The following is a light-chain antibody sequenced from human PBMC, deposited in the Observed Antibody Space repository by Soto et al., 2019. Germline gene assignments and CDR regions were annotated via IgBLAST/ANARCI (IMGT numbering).Light chain of an antibody. J-gene: IGKJ4*01. CDR2: GTS. CDR3: QQDDNFPPT. Sequence: DVQMTQSPSSLSASVGDRVTITCRASQSVNNWLAWYQQTPGKAPKCLIFGTSIMQGGVPSRFSGTGSGTHFTLTIDGLQPEDSATYYCQQDDNFPPTFGGGTKVEI. CDR1: QSVNNW. V-gene: IGKV1D-16*01.